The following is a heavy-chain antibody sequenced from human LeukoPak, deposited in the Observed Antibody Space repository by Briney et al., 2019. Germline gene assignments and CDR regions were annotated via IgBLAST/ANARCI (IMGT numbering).Heavy chain of an antibody. CDR1: GYTFTGYY. D-gene: IGHD3-22*01. V-gene: IGHV1-2*02. CDR3: ARDRGYYDSSGYYYGFYYMDV. CDR2: INPNSGGT. Sequence: ASVKVSCKASGYTFTGYYMHWVRQAPGQGLEWMGWINPNSGGTNYAQKFQGRVTMTRDTSISTAYMELSRLRSDDTAVYYCARDRGYYDSSGYYYGFYYMDVWGKGTTVTISS. J-gene: IGHJ6*03.